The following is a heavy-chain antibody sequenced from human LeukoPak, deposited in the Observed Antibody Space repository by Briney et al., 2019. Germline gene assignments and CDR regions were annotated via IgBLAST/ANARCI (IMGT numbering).Heavy chain of an antibody. V-gene: IGHV3-33*01. CDR3: ARDQGTSTTAPKRKGRFDP. CDR2: IWYDGSNK. D-gene: IGHD1-1*01. CDR1: GFTFSNHG. J-gene: IGHJ5*02. Sequence: GGSLRLSCAASGFTFSNHGMHWVRQAPGKGLEWVALIWYDGSNKEYAESVKGRFTISRDNSKNTLYLQMNSLRDEDTAVYYCARDQGTSTTAPKRKGRFDPRGQGTLVTVSS.